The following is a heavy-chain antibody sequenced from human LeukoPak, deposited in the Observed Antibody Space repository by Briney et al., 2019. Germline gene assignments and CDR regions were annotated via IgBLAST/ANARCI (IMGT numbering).Heavy chain of an antibody. CDR3: ARDPLVTGRAFDY. Sequence: PGRSLRLSCAASGFTFSSYSMNWVRQAPGKGLEWVSYISSSSSTIYYADSVKGRFTISRDNAKNSLYLQMNSLRAEDTAVYYCARDPLVTGRAFDYWGQGTLVTVSS. CDR2: ISSSSSTI. V-gene: IGHV3-48*04. D-gene: IGHD1-14*01. J-gene: IGHJ4*02. CDR1: GFTFSSYS.